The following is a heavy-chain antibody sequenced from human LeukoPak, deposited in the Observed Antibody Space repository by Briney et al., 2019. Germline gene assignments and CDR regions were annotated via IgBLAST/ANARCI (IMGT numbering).Heavy chain of an antibody. CDR3: ARDLGSYYEGNDY. D-gene: IGHD1-26*01. CDR1: GFTFSSYS. J-gene: IGHJ4*02. Sequence: AGGSLRLSCAVSGFTFSSYSMNWVRQAPGKGLEWVSSISSSSSYIYYADSLKGRFTISRDNAKNSLYPQMNSLRAEDTAVYYCARDLGSYYEGNDYWGQGTLVTVSS. V-gene: IGHV3-21*01. CDR2: ISSSSSYI.